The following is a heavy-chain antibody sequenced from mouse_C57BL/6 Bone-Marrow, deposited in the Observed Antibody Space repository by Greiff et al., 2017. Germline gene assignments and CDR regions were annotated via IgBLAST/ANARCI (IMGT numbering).Heavy chain of an antibody. J-gene: IGHJ3*01. CDR2: IDPSDSET. V-gene: IGHV1-52*01. Sequence: VQLQQPGAELVRPGSSVKLSCKASGYTFTSYWMHWVKQRPIQGLEWIGNIDPSDSETHYNQKFKDKATLTVDKSSSTAYMQLSSLTSEDSAVYYCAIGGDYYDYDFAYWGQGTLVTVSA. D-gene: IGHD2-4*01. CDR3: AIGGDYYDYDFAY. CDR1: GYTFTSYW.